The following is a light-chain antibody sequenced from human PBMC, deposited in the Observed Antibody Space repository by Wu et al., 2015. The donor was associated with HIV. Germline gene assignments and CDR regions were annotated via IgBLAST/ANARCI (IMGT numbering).Light chain of an antibody. CDR1: QNTNNY. V-gene: IGKV1-9*01. CDR3: QQLTSYPLT. Sequence: QMTQSPSSLSASVGDRVTITCRASQNTNNYLNWYQQKPGKAPNLLIYAASTLQRGVPSRFSGSGSGTEFTLTISSLQPEDFATYYCQQLTSYPLTFGGGTRVEIK. J-gene: IGKJ4*01. CDR2: AAS.